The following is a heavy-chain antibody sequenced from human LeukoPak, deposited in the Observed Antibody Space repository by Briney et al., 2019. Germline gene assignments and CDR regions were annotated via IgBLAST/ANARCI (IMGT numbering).Heavy chain of an antibody. D-gene: IGHD2-2*01. V-gene: IGHV1-2*02. CDR2: INPNSGGT. CDR1: GYTSTGYY. Sequence: ASVKVSCKASGYTSTGYYMHWVRQAPGQGLEWMGWINPNSGGTNYAQKFQGRVTMTRDTSISTAYVELSRLRSDDTAVYYCANTVVPAAQFDYWGQGTLVTVSS. CDR3: ANTVVPAAQFDY. J-gene: IGHJ4*02.